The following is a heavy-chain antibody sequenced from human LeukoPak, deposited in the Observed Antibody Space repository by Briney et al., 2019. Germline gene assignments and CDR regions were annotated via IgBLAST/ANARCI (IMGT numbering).Heavy chain of an antibody. Sequence: SETLSLTCTVSGGSISSSSYYWGWIRQPPGKGLEWIGSIYYSGSTYYNPSLKSRVTISVDRSKNQFSLKLSSVTAADTAVYYCARAEDCSSTSCYYFGYWGQGTLVTVSS. D-gene: IGHD2-2*01. CDR2: IYYSGST. V-gene: IGHV4-39*07. CDR3: ARAEDCSSTSCYYFGY. J-gene: IGHJ4*02. CDR1: GGSISSSSYY.